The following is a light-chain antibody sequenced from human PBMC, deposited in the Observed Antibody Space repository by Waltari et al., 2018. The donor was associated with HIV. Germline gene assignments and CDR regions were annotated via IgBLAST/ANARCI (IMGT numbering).Light chain of an antibody. CDR3: CAYAAGHVSYV. CDR2: DVN. V-gene: IGLV2-11*01. J-gene: IGLJ1*01. CDR1: TSDVGFYDY. Sequence: QSALTQPPSVSGSPGQSVSISCSGTTSDVGFYDYVSWYQQYPGKAPTLIIFDVNQRPSGVPERCSGSKSGNTASLTISGLQTEDEADYFCCAYAAGHVSYVFGNGTAVAVL.